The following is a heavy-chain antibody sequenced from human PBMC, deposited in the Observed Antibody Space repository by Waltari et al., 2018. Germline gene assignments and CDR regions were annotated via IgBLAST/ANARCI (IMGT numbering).Heavy chain of an antibody. D-gene: IGHD6-13*01. Sequence: VQLVQSGAELKKPGSSVQASCKVSAGPFTTHAITWVRQAPGQGLEWMGGIIPMFGTANYAQKIQDRVTINTDESMTTAYMHLSSLTSDDTAVYYCARGGLYGQQLLESAFEIWGQGTKVTVSS. CDR1: AGPFTTHA. J-gene: IGHJ3*02. CDR3: ARGGLYGQQLLESAFEI. V-gene: IGHV1-69*05. CDR2: IIPMFGTA.